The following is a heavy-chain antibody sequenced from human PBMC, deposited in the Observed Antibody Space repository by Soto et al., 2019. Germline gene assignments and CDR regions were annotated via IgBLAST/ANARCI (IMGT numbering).Heavy chain of an antibody. V-gene: IGHV4-4*02. CDR3: ATSGWNEDFYYYYGMDV. CDR2: IYHSGNT. Sequence: LSLTCAVSGDSVTRSNWWSWVRQSPGKGLEWIGEIYHSGNTKYNPSLKSRITMSVDKAKNQFSLKMTSVTAADTAVYYCATSGWNEDFYYYYGMDVWGQGTTVTVSS. J-gene: IGHJ6*02. D-gene: IGHD6-19*01. CDR1: GDSVTRSNW.